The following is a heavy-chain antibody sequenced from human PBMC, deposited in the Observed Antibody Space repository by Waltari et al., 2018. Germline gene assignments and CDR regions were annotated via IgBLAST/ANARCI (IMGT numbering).Heavy chain of an antibody. CDR3: TRALWLGELYDY. V-gene: IGHV3-74*01. D-gene: IGHD3-10*01. CDR1: GFTFTRYL. Sequence: EVQLDESGGGLVKPGGSLRLCCSASGFTFTRYLMNWVRQAPGKGLVWVARINSDGSSTTYADSVKGRFTISRDNAKNTVYLQMNSLRVEDTAVYYCTRALWLGELYDYWGQGTLVTVSS. J-gene: IGHJ4*02. CDR2: INSDGSST.